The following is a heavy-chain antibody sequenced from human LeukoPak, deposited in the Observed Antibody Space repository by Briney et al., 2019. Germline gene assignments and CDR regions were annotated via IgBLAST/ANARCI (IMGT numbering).Heavy chain of an antibody. J-gene: IGHJ4*02. CDR2: ISGSGGST. Sequence: GGSLGLSCAASGFTFSSYAMSWVRQAPGKGLEWVSAISGSGGSTYYADSVKGRFTISRDNSKNTLYLQMNSLRAEDTAVYYCAKGSWAAAAGTLLGYWGQGTLVTVSS. CDR1: GFTFSSYA. V-gene: IGHV3-23*01. D-gene: IGHD6-13*01. CDR3: AKGSWAAAAGTLLGY.